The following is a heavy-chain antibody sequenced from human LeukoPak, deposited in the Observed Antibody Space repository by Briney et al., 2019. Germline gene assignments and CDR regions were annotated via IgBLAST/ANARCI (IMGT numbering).Heavy chain of an antibody. V-gene: IGHV3-23*01. J-gene: IGHJ4*02. CDR2: ISSSGGST. D-gene: IGHD4-11*01. CDR3: AKDRALTTWYFDY. CDR1: GFTFSSYA. Sequence: SGGSLRLSCAASGFTFSSYAMSWVRQAPGKGLEWVSAISSSGGSTYYADSVKGRFTISRDNSKNTLYLQMNSLRAEDTAVYYCAKDRALTTWYFDYWGQGTLLTVSS.